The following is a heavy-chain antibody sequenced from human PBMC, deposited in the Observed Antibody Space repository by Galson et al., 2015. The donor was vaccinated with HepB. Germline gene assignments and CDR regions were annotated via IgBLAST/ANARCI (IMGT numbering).Heavy chain of an antibody. CDR1: GFTFSTYS. V-gene: IGHV3-48*04. CDR3: ARAPNPRFWSGYADY. D-gene: IGHD3-3*01. Sequence: LRLSCAASGFTFSTYSMNWVRQAPGKGLEWISYISSSGNIIYYADSVKGRFTISRDNAKNSLYLQMNSLRFEDTAVYYCARAPNPRFWSGYADYWGQGTLVTVSS. J-gene: IGHJ4*02. CDR2: ISSSGNII.